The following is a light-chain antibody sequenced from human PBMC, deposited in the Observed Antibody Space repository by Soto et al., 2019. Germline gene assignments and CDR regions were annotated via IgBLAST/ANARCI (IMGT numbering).Light chain of an antibody. J-gene: IGKJ1*01. Sequence: DIQMTHSPSSVSASVGDRVTITCRASQAIDSWLAWYQQKPGEAPKLLIFTGSLLHSGVPPRFSGSGSGRDFTLTISSLQPEDFATYYCQQTLSFPPTFGQGIKVEIX. CDR3: QQTLSFPPT. V-gene: IGKV1-12*01. CDR1: QAIDSW. CDR2: TGS.